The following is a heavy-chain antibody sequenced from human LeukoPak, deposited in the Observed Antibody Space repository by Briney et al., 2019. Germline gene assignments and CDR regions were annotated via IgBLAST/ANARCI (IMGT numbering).Heavy chain of an antibody. D-gene: IGHD3-10*01. V-gene: IGHV3-7*03. CDR2: IKQDGSEK. J-gene: IGHJ4*02. CDR3: AKGPRTVRFGDRHKGIFDY. CDR1: GFTFSSYW. Sequence: GGSLRLSCAASGFTFSSYWVSWVRQAPGKGLEWVANIKQDGSEKYYVDSVKGRFTISRDNSKNTLYLQMNSLKAEDTAVYYCAKGPRTVRFGDRHKGIFDYWGQGTLVTVSS.